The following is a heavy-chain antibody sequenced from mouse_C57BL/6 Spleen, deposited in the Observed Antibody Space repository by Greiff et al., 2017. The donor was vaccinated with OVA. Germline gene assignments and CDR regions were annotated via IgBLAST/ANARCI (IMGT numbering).Heavy chain of an antibody. J-gene: IGHJ3*01. CDR2: ISYDGSN. CDR1: GYSITSGYY. V-gene: IGHV3-6*01. D-gene: IGHD1-1*02. Sequence: EVKLMESGPGLVKPSQSLSLTCSVTGYSITSGYYWNWIRQFPGNKLEWMGYISYDGSNNYNPSLKNRISITRDTSKNQFFLKLNSVTTEDTATYYCAREVGFAYWGQGTLVTVSA. CDR3: AREVGFAY.